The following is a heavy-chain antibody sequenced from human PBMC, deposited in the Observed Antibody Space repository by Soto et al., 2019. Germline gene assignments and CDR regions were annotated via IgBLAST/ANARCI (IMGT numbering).Heavy chain of an antibody. CDR3: ARDRPPQRWWFDP. J-gene: IGHJ5*02. CDR1: GGSLTPHY. CDR2: IYYSGST. V-gene: IGHV4-59*06. Sequence: PAETLSLSCPVSGGSLTPHYWSLIRPPPGKGLEWIGYIYYSGSTYYNPSLKSRVTISVDTSKNQFSLKLSSVTAADTAVYYCARDRPPQRWWFDPWGQGTLVTVSA. D-gene: IGHD5-18*01.